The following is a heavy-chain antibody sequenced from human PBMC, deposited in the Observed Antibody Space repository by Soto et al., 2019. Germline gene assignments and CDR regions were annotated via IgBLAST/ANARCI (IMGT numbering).Heavy chain of an antibody. CDR2: IYYSGST. J-gene: IGHJ3*02. CDR1: GGSISSSSYY. D-gene: IGHD2-15*01. Sequence: SETLSLTCTVSGGSISSSSYYWGWIRQPPGKGLEWIGSIYYSGSTYYNPSLKSRVTISVDTSKNQFSLKLSSVTAADTAVYYCARWEYCSGGSCPSTDAFDIWGQGTMVTVSS. V-gene: IGHV4-39*01. CDR3: ARWEYCSGGSCPSTDAFDI.